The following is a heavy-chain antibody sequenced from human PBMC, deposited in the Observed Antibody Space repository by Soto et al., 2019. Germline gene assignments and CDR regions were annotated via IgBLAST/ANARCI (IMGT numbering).Heavy chain of an antibody. CDR3: ARVSGSYYYGMDV. Sequence: SETLSLTCAVSGGSISSSNWWSWVRQPPGKGLEWIGEIYHSGSTNYNPSLKSRVTTSVDKSKNQFSLKLSSVTAADTAVYYCARVSGSYYYGMDVWGQGTTVTVSS. CDR1: GGSISSSNW. J-gene: IGHJ6*02. V-gene: IGHV4-4*02. CDR2: IYHSGST. D-gene: IGHD1-26*01.